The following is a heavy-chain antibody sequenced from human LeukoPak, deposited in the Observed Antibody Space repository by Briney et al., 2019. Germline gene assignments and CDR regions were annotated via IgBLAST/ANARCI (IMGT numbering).Heavy chain of an antibody. CDR1: GGTFSSNA. V-gene: IGHV1-69*06. J-gene: IGHJ5*02. D-gene: IGHD2-21*02. CDR3: ARTNCDGDCYSSRGWFDP. CDR2: IIPIFGTA. Sequence: SVKVSCKASGGTFSSNAIIWVRQAPGQGLEWMGGIIPIFGTANYAQTFQGRVTITADKSTSTAYMELGSLRSDDTAVYYCARTNCDGDCYSSRGWFDPWGQGTLVTVSS.